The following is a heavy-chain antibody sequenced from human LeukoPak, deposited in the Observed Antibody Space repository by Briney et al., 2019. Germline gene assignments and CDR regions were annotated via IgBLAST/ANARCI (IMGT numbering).Heavy chain of an antibody. D-gene: IGHD6-13*01. V-gene: IGHV3-13*01. CDR3: ARGGAAAGTTEFDY. CDR1: GFTFSSYD. CDR2: IGTAGDT. Sequence: GGSLRLSCAASGFTFSSYDMHWVRQATGKGLEWVSAIGTAGDTYYPGSVRGRFTISRENAKNSLYLQMNGLRAGDTAVYYCARGGAAAGTTEFDYWGQEPWSPSPQ. J-gene: IGHJ4*01.